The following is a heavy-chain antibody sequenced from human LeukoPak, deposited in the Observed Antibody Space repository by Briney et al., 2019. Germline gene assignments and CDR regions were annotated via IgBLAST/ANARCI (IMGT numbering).Heavy chain of an antibody. CDR3: ARVPDYGSGSWFDY. CDR1: GFTVSSNY. D-gene: IGHD3-10*01. V-gene: IGHV3-66*01. J-gene: IGHJ4*02. CDR2: IYSGGST. Sequence: SGGSLRLSCAASGFTVSSNYMSWVRQAPGKGLEWVSVIYSGGSTYHADSVRGRFTISRDKSKNTLYLQMNSLRAEDTAVYYCARVPDYGSGSWFDYWGQGTLVTVSS.